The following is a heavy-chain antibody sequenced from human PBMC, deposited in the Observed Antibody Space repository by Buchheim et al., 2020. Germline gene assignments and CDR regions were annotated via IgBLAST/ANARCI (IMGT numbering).Heavy chain of an antibody. CDR1: GFTFSGSA. D-gene: IGHD3-22*01. Sequence: EVQLVESGGGLVQPGGSLKLSCAASGFTFSGSAMHWVRQASGKGLEWVGRIRSKANSYATAYAASVKGRFTISRDDSKNTAYLQMNSLKTEDTAVYYCTRQHYYDSSGHGWFDPWGQGTL. CDR2: IRSKANSYAT. CDR3: TRQHYYDSSGHGWFDP. J-gene: IGHJ5*02. V-gene: IGHV3-73*02.